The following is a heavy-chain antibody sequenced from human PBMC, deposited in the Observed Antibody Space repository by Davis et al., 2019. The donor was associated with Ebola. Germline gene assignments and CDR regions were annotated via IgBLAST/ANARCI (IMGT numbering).Heavy chain of an antibody. D-gene: IGHD1-26*01. CDR1: GNSFSSHW. CDR3: AKTSNVGYYYGMDV. J-gene: IGHJ6*02. CDR2: IYTGDSDT. V-gene: IGHV5-51*01. Sequence: GESLKISCKASGNSFSSHWIGWVRQMPGKGLEWMGIIYTGDSDTRASPSFRGQVTISADKSSKTAFLQWSSLKASDNAMYYGAKTSNVGYYYGMDVWGQGTTVTVSS.